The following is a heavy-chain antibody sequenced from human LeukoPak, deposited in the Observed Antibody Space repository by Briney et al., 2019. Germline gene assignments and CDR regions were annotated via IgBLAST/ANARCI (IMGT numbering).Heavy chain of an antibody. CDR2: IYYSGST. J-gene: IGHJ4*02. V-gene: IGHV4-59*01. Sequence: PSETLSLTCTVSGGSISSYYWSWIRQPPGKGLEWIGYIYYSGSTNYNPSLKSRVTISVDTSKNQFSLKLSSVTAADTAVYYCAREVPQGGYSSGWLYFDYWGQGTLVTVSS. CDR3: AREVPQGGYSSGWLYFDY. D-gene: IGHD6-19*01. CDR1: GGSISSYY.